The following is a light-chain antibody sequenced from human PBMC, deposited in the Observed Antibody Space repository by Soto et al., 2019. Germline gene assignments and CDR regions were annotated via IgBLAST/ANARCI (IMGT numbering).Light chain of an antibody. CDR2: DAS. CDR3: QQYNSYPWT. CDR1: QSISSW. J-gene: IGKJ1*01. Sequence: DIQMTQSPSTLSASVGDRVTITCRASQSISSWLAWYQQKPGKAPKLLIYDASSLESGVPSRFSGSGSGTEFTLTISSLQPDDFATYWCQQYNSYPWTFGQGTKVDI. V-gene: IGKV1-5*01.